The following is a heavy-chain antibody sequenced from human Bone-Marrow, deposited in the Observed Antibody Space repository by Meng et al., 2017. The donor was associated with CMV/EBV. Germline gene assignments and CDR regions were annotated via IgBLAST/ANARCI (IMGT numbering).Heavy chain of an antibody. CDR3: AKGTQSSLYTLFDH. CDR1: GFTFDDYA. Sequence: GGSLRLSCAASGFTFDDYAMHWVWQAPGKGLEWVSGISWNSGSIGYADSVKGRFTISRDNARNSLYLQMNSLRAEDMALYYCAKGTQSSLYTLFDHWGQGTLVTVSS. D-gene: IGHD3-16*02. V-gene: IGHV3-9*03. J-gene: IGHJ4*02. CDR2: ISWNSGSI.